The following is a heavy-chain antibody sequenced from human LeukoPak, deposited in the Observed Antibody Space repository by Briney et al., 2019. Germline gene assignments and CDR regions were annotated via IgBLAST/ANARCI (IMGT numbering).Heavy chain of an antibody. CDR3: AKRTANSGPFDY. CDR2: ITGSGGST. V-gene: IGHV3-23*01. Sequence: GGSLRLSCAASGFTFSSCAMNWVRQAPGKGLEWVSLITGSGGSTYYTDSVKGRFTISRDNSKNTLYLQMNSLTAEDTAVYYCAKRTANSGPFDYWGQGTRVTVSS. D-gene: IGHD4-23*01. CDR1: GFTFSSCA. J-gene: IGHJ4*02.